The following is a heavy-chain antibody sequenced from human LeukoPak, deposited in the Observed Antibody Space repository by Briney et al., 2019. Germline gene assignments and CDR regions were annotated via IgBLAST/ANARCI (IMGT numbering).Heavy chain of an antibody. V-gene: IGHV4-4*02. CDR3: ARGMWFDTLFSAFDV. D-gene: IGHD3-10*01. J-gene: IGHJ3*01. Sequence: SETLSLTCSVPGDSISSRNWWTWVRQTPEKGLEWIGEIFHTGSTNYNPSVEGRVTISIDKSRNHFSLMLTSVTAADTALYYCARGMWFDTLFSAFDVWGQGTMVSVSS. CDR1: GDSISSRNW. CDR2: IFHTGST.